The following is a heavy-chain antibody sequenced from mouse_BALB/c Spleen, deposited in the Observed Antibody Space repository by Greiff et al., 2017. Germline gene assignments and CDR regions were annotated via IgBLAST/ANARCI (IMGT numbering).Heavy chain of an antibody. D-gene: IGHD1-1*01. V-gene: IGHV2-4-1*01. Sequence: VQRVESGPGLVQPSQSLSITCTVSGFSLTSYGVHWVRQSPGKGLEWLGVIWSGGSTDYNAAFISRLSISKDNSKSQVFFKMNSLQADDTAIYYCARMRYYGSRDAMDYWGQGTSVTVSS. CDR1: GFSLTSYG. CDR3: ARMRYYGSRDAMDY. J-gene: IGHJ4*01. CDR2: IWSGGST.